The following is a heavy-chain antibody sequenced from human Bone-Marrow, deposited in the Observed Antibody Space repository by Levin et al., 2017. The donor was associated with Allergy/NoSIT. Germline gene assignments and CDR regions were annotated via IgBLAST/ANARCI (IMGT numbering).Heavy chain of an antibody. CDR1: GFTFSLSS. V-gene: IGHV3-48*04. Sequence: GSLRLSCAASGFTFSLSSMNWVRQAPGRGLEWISYISSTGDVIYYADSVQGRFTISRDNANNSLYLQMNSLRVEDTALYYCARTEGFNYFDPWGQGAQVTVSS. J-gene: IGHJ5*02. CDR2: ISSTGDVI. CDR3: ARTEGFNYFDP.